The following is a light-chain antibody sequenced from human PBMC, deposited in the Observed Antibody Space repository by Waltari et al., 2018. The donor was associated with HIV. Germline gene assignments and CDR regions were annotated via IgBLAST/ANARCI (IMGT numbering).Light chain of an antibody. CDR1: SSNIGTNY. Sequence: QSVLTQPPSASATPGQRVTISCSGSSSNIGTNYVFWYQQLPGTAPKLLIFRDKEGPSGVPDRCSGSRSGTAASLVISGLRSEDEAEYYCAAWDDSLNGFYVFGSGTRVTVL. J-gene: IGLJ1*01. CDR3: AAWDDSLNGFYV. CDR2: RDK. V-gene: IGLV1-47*01.